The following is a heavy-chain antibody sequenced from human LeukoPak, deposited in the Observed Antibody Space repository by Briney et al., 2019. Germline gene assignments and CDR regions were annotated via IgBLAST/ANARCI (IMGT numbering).Heavy chain of an antibody. CDR3: ARDDALGYYYYMDV. D-gene: IGHD2-2*01. V-gene: IGHV3-48*03. Sequence: PGGSLRLSCVGSGFTFSSYEMNWVRQAPGKGLEWVSYISSSGSTIYYADFVKGRFTISRDNAKNSLYLQMNSLRAEDTAVYYCARDDALGYYYYMDVWGKGTTVTVSS. CDR1: GFTFSSYE. CDR2: ISSSGSTI. J-gene: IGHJ6*03.